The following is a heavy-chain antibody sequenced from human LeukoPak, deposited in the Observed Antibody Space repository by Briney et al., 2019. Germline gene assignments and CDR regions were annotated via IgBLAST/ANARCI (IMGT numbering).Heavy chain of an antibody. CDR3: ARGAGYFPYYFDY. CDR1: GFTFSNAW. V-gene: IGHV4-59*01. CDR2: IYYSGST. D-gene: IGHD5-18*01. J-gene: IGHJ4*02. Sequence: GSLRLSCAASGFTFSNAWMSWIRQPPGKGLEWIGYIYYSGSTNYNPSLKSRVTISVDTSKNQFSLKLSSVTAADTAVYYCARGAGYFPYYFDYWGQGTLVTVSS.